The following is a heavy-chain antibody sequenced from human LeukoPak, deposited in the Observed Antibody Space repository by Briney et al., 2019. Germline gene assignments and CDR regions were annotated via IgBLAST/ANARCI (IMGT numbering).Heavy chain of an antibody. J-gene: IGHJ4*02. CDR3: ASGPLTGTTNY. CDR1: GFTFSDCS. Sequence: GGSLRLSWAASGFTFSDCSMHWVRQAPGKGLEWVAVISYDGITKYYADSVKGRFTISRENSKNTLYLQMNSLRGEDTAVYYCASGPLTGTTNYWGQGTLVTVSS. V-gene: IGHV3-30-3*01. CDR2: ISYDGITK. D-gene: IGHD1-7*01.